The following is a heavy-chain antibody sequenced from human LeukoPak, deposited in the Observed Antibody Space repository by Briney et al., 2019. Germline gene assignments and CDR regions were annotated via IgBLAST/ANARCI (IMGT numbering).Heavy chain of an antibody. D-gene: IGHD6-13*01. J-gene: IGHJ4*02. V-gene: IGHV3-21*01. CDR3: ARDYSSSRYFDY. CDR2: ISSRSSYI. CDR1: GFTFSSYS. Sequence: GGSLRLSCAASGFTFSSYSMNWVRQAPGKGLEWVSSISSRSSYIYYADSVKGRFTISRDNAKNSLFLRMNSLRAEDTAVYFCARDYSSSRYFDYWGQGTLVTVSS.